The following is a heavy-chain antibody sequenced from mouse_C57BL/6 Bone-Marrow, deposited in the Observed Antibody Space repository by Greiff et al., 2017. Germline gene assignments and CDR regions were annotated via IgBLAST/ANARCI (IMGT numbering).Heavy chain of an antibody. CDR2: ISSGSSTI. J-gene: IGHJ2*01. CDR1: GFTFSDYG. Sequence: EVKLMESGGGLVKPGGSLKLSCAASGFTFSDYGMHWVRQAPEKGLECVAYISSGSSTIYYADTVKGRFTISRDNAKNTLFLQMTSLRSEDTAMYYCARGGFDYWGQGTTLTVSS. CDR3: ARGGFDY. V-gene: IGHV5-17*01.